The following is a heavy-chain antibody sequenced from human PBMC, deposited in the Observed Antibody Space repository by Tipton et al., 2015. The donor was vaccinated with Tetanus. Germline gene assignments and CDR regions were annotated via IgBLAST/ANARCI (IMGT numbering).Heavy chain of an antibody. Sequence: TLSLTCAVYGGSFSGYYWSWIRQPPGKGLEWIGEINHRGSTNYNPSLKSRVTISVDTSKNQFSLKLSSVTAADTAVYYCARGPKGFHYFDYWGQGTLVTVSS. J-gene: IGHJ4*02. V-gene: IGHV4-34*01. CDR1: GGSFSGYY. CDR3: ARGPKGFHYFDY. CDR2: INHRGST.